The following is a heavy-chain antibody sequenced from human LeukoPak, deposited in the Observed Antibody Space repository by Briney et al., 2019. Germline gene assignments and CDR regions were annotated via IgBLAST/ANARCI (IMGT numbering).Heavy chain of an antibody. V-gene: IGHV1-18*01. D-gene: IGHD3-10*02. CDR2: ISAYNGNT. CDR1: GYTFTSYG. Sequence: GASVKVSCKASGYTFTSYGISWVRQAPGQGLEWMGWISAYNGNTNYAQKLQGRVTMTTDTSTSTAYMELRSLRSDDTAVYYCARDLYVLGGWNLPYYYGMDVWGQGTTVTVSS. CDR3: ARDLYVLGGWNLPYYYGMDV. J-gene: IGHJ6*02.